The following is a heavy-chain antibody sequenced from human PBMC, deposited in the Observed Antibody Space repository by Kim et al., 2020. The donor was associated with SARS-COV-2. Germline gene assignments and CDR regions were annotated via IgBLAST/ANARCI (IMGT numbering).Heavy chain of an antibody. CDR2: THAGQN. V-gene: IGHV6-1*01. CDR1: GDSVSRINEA. D-gene: IGHD2-15*01. CDR3: ARGRWVDGLDV. Sequence: TLSLTCAISGDSVSRINEAWNWIRQSPSRGLEWLGRTHAGQNNYAVSVKSRITISVDTSTNDFSLQLTSLTPEDTAMYYCARGRWVDGLDVWGQGISVTVS. J-gene: IGHJ6*02.